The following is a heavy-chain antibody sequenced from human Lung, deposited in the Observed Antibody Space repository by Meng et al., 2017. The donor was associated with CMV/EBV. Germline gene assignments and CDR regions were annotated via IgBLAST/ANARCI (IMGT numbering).Heavy chain of an antibody. J-gene: IGHJ4*02. CDR2: ISCYTGDT. CDR3: ARDPSNTSGRYAYFDY. V-gene: IGHV1-18*01. CDR1: GYSFTHTG. Sequence: VQVMEIGSEVQKHGALVGVSYMAYGYSFTHTGNSWIREETGQGLEWMGWISCYTGDTNYAQNFQCKVTITTATYTSTGYMYLRSLRSDDTAVYFCARDPSNTSGRYAYFDYWGQGTLVTVSS. D-gene: IGHD6-19*01.